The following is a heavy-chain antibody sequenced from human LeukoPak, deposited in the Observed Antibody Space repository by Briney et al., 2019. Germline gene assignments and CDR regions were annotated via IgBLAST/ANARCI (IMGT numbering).Heavy chain of an antibody. D-gene: IGHD1-26*01. CDR2: INPNSGGT. Sequence: ASVKVSCKASGYTFTGYYMHRVRQAPGQGLEWMGWINPNSGGTNYAQKFQGRVTMTRDTSISTAYMELSRLRSDDTAVYYCASSSGSGPYYFDYWGQGTLVTVSS. CDR1: GYTFTGYY. CDR3: ASSSGSGPYYFDY. V-gene: IGHV1-2*02. J-gene: IGHJ4*02.